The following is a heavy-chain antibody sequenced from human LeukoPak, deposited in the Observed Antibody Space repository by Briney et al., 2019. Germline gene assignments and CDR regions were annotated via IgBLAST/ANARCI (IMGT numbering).Heavy chain of an antibody. V-gene: IGHV5-51*01. D-gene: IGHD1-26*01. CDR2: IYPDDSDT. Sequence: GESLKISCKGSGHTFTKSWIAWVRQKPGKGLEWMGLIYPDDSDTRYNPSFQGQVTISADKSITTAYLQWSSLKASDTAMYYCARNAIVGATWAAFDIWGQGTKVTVSS. CDR3: ARNAIVGATWAAFDI. J-gene: IGHJ3*02. CDR1: GHTFTKSW.